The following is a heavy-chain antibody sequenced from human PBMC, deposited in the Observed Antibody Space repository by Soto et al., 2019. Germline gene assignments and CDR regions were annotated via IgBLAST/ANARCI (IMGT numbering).Heavy chain of an antibody. CDR2: INPSGGST. CDR1: GYTFTSYY. CDR3: ARRLYGDYDY. J-gene: IGHJ4*02. V-gene: IGHV1-46*01. D-gene: IGHD4-17*01. Sequence: GASVKVSCKASGYTFTSYYMHWVRQAPGQGLGWMGIINPSGGSTSYAQKFQGRVTMTRDTSTSTAYMELRSLRSDDTAVYYCARRLYGDYDYWGQGTLVTVSS.